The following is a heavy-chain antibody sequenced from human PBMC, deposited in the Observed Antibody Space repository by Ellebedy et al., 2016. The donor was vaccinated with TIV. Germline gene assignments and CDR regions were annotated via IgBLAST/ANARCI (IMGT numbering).Heavy chain of an antibody. J-gene: IGHJ4*02. D-gene: IGHD1-26*01. CDR1: GLIFKNAW. CDR3: TKNLRWEDQKDY. CDR2: SKSKADGGAT. Sequence: PGGSLRLSCVASGLIFKNAWMRWVRQAPGKGLEWVGRSKSKADGGATDFAAPVRGRFTISRDDSKDTLYLQMNSLKTEDTAVYYCTKNLRWEDQKDYWGQGTLVTVSS. V-gene: IGHV3-15*01.